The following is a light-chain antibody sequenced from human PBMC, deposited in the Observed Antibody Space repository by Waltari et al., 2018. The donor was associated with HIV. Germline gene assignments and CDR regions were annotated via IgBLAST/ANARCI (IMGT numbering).Light chain of an antibody. V-gene: IGLV1-47*01. CDR2: MNH. J-gene: IGLJ2*01. CDR1: TSNAASNS. CDR3: AVWDDSLNGLV. Sequence: QSVLTQPPSASGTPGQRVTISCFAGTSNAASNSVYCYQQVPGTTPKLLIYMNHARPSGVPDRFSGSKSGTSASLAVSGLRSEDEAAYYCAVWDDSLNGLVFGGGTKLTVL.